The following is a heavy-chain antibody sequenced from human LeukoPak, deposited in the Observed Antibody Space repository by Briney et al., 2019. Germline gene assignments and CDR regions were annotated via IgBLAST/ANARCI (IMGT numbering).Heavy chain of an antibody. D-gene: IGHD3/OR15-3a*01. V-gene: IGHV3-30*04. J-gene: IGHJ4*02. CDR2: ISYDGSNK. CDR3: ARDSGFSGTQRGEY. Sequence: PGGSLRLSCAASGFTFSSYAMHWVRQAPGKGLEWVAVISYDGSNKYYADSLKGRFTISRDNSKNTLYLQMNSLRADDTAVYYCARDSGFSGTQRGEYWGQGTLVTVSS. CDR1: GFTFSSYA.